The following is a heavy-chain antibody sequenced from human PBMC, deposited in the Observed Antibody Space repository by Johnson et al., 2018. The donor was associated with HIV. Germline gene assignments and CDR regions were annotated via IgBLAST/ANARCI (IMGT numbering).Heavy chain of an antibody. Sequence: VQLVESGGGLVQPGGSLRLSCAASGFTVSSNYMSWVRQAPGKGLEWVSVIYSGGSTYYADSVKGRFTISRDTSKNTLYLQMNILRAEDTAVYYCARDIIAVAGYDAFDIWGQGTMVIVSS. D-gene: IGHD6-19*01. J-gene: IGHJ3*02. CDR2: IYSGGST. CDR3: ARDIIAVAGYDAFDI. V-gene: IGHV3-66*02. CDR1: GFTVSSNY.